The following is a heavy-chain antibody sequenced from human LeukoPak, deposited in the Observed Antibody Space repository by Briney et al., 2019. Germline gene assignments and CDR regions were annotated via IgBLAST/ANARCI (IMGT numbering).Heavy chain of an antibody. V-gene: IGHV1-24*01. Sequence: ASVKVSCKVSGYTLTELSMHWVRQAPGKGLEWMGGFDPEDGETIYAQKFQGRVTMTEDTSTDTAYMELSSLRSEDTAVYYCATAKLRRFLEWLLFDYWGQGTLVTVSP. CDR2: FDPEDGET. CDR1: GYTLTELS. D-gene: IGHD3-3*01. CDR3: ATAKLRRFLEWLLFDY. J-gene: IGHJ4*02.